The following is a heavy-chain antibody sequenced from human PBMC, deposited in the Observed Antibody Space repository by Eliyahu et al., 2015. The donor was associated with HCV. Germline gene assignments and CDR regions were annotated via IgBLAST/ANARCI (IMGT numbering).Heavy chain of an antibody. CDR3: AIPRGKAAGTCWFDP. J-gene: IGHJ5*02. CDR1: GGSISSSSYY. D-gene: IGHD6-13*01. V-gene: IGHV4-39*01. Sequence: QLQLQESGPGLVKPSETLSLTCTVSGGSISSSSYYWGWIRQPPGKGLEWIGRIYYSGSTYYNPSLKSRVTISVDTSKNQFSLKLSSVTAADTAVYYCAIPRGKAAGTCWFDPWGQGTLVTVSS. CDR2: IYYSGST.